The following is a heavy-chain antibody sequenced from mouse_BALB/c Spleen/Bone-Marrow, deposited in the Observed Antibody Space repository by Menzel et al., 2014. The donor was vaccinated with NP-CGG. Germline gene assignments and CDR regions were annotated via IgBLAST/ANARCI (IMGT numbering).Heavy chain of an antibody. J-gene: IGHJ4*01. CDR3: ARSGTDYAMDY. CDR2: IWSDGST. V-gene: IGHV2-6-2*01. D-gene: IGHD4-1*01. CDR1: GLSLTSYG. Sequence: VKLMESGPDLVAPSQSLSLTCTVSGLSLTSYGLHWVRQPPGKGLEWLGVIWSDGSTTYNSALKSRLSISKDNSKRQVLLKMNSLQTDDTAMYYCARSGTDYAMDYWGQGTSVTVSS.